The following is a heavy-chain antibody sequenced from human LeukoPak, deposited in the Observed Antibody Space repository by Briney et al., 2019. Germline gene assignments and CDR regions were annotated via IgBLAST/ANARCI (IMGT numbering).Heavy chain of an antibody. Sequence: PGGSLRLSCAASGFTFSSYWMSWVRQSPERGLEWVADINTDGSAKFYADSVKGRFTISRDNAKNTLYLQMNILRAEDTAVYYCARDRGWLQSDYWGQGTLVTVSS. CDR3: ARDRGWLQSDY. CDR1: GFTFSSYW. D-gene: IGHD5-24*01. V-gene: IGHV3-7*03. CDR2: INTDGSAK. J-gene: IGHJ4*02.